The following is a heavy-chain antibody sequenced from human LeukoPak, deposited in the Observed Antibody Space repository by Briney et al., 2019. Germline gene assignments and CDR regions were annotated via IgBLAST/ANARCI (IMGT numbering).Heavy chain of an antibody. CDR2: IYSAGST. V-gene: IGHV3-66*01. CDR1: GFTVSSNY. Sequence: GGSLRLSCAASGFTVSSNYMSWVRQTPGKGLEWVSVIYSAGSTYYADSVKGRFTISRDNSKNTLYLQMNSLRAEDTAVYYCAKSAFRGSGSYYSYFDYWGQGTLVTVSS. J-gene: IGHJ4*02. D-gene: IGHD3-10*01. CDR3: AKSAFRGSGSYYSYFDY.